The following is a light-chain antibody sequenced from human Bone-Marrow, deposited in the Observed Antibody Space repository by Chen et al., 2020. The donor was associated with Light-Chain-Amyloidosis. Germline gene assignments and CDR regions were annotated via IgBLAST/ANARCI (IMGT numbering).Light chain of an antibody. CDR3: QSADSSGTYEVI. CDR2: RDT. V-gene: IGLV3-25*03. J-gene: IGLJ2*01. Sequence: SYELTQPPSVSVSPGQTAGITCSGDDLPTKYAYWYQQKPGQAPVLVIHRDTERPSGTSERFSGSSSGKTATLTISGVQAEDEADYHCQSADSSGTYEVIFGGGTKLTVL. CDR1: DLPTKY.